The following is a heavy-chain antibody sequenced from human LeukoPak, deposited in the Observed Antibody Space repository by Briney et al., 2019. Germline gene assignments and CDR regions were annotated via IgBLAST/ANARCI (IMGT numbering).Heavy chain of an antibody. Sequence: GGSLRLSCAASGFTLSNYSMNWVRQAPGKGLEWVSYISSSSGTIYYADSVKGRLTISRDNAKNSLYLQMNSLRAEDTAVYYCARSGLRVVTPGDYWGQGTLVTVSS. CDR1: GFTLSNYS. D-gene: IGHD4-23*01. V-gene: IGHV3-48*01. CDR3: ARSGLRVVTPGDY. CDR2: ISSSSGTI. J-gene: IGHJ4*02.